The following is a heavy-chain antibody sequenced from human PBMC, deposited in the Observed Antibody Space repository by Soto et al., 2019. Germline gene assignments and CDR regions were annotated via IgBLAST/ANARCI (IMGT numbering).Heavy chain of an antibody. CDR2: IWYDGSNK. D-gene: IGHD2-8*01. CDR3: AREANGYYYYYYMDV. V-gene: IGHV3-33*01. J-gene: IGHJ6*03. CDR1: GYTFSSYG. Sequence: SCKASGYTFSSYGMHWVRQAPGQRLEWVAVIWYDGSNKYYADSVKGRFTISRDNSKNTLYLQMNSLRAEDTAVYYCAREANGYYYYYYMDVWGKGTTVTVSS.